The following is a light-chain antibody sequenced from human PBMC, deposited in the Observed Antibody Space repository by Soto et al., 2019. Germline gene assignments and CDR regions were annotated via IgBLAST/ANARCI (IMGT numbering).Light chain of an antibody. CDR1: QSVSTY. CDR3: QQYAGSST. CDR2: DAS. V-gene: IGKV3-20*01. Sequence: EIVLTQSPATLSLSPGERATLSCRASQSVSTYLAWYQQRPGQAPRLLIYDASSRATDIPDRFSGSGSGTDFTLTISRLEPEDFAVYYCQQYAGSSTFGQGTKVDIK. J-gene: IGKJ1*01.